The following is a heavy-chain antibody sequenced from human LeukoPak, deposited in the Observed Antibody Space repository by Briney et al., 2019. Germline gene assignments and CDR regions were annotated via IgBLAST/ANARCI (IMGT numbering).Heavy chain of an antibody. Sequence: GGSLRLSCAASGFTFSSYAMSWVRQAPGKGLEWVSASGSGGSTYYADSAKGRFTISRDNSKNTLYLQMNSLRAEDTAVYYCAEYSGYDSGLGYWGQGTLVTVSS. CDR3: AEYSGYDSGLGY. J-gene: IGHJ4*02. CDR2: SGSGGST. V-gene: IGHV3-23*01. D-gene: IGHD5-12*01. CDR1: GFTFSSYA.